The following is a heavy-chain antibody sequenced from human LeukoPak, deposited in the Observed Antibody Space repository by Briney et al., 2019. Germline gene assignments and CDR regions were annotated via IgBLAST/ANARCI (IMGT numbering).Heavy chain of an antibody. CDR1: GGSISTYY. CDR2: IYYSGST. CDR3: ARESGDYYGSGSQIFDY. V-gene: IGHV4-59*01. J-gene: IGHJ4*02. Sequence: SETLSLTCSVSGGSISTYYWSWIRQPPGKGLEWIGYIYYSGSTNYNPSLKSRVTISVDTSKNQFSLKLSSVTAADTAVYYCARESGDYYGSGSQIFDYWGQGTLVTVSS. D-gene: IGHD3-10*01.